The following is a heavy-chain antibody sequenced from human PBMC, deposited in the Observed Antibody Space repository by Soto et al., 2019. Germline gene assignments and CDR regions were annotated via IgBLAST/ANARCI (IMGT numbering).Heavy chain of an antibody. J-gene: IGHJ4*02. Sequence: SETLSLTCTVSGGSVSSGGYYWSWIRQHPGKGLEWIGYIYYSGSTYYNPSLKSRVTISVDTSKNQFSLKLSSVTAADTAVCYCARSNWNDVRFLDYWGQGTLVTVSS. V-gene: IGHV4-31*03. CDR2: IYYSGST. CDR1: GGSVSSGGYY. CDR3: ARSNWNDVRFLDY. D-gene: IGHD1-1*01.